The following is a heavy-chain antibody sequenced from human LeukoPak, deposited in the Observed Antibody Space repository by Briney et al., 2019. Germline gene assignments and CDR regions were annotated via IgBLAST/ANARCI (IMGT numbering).Heavy chain of an antibody. D-gene: IGHD2-2*02. Sequence: SETLSLACTVSGGSISSYYWSWIRQPPGEGLEWIGYIYYSGSTNYNPSLKSRVTISVDTSKNQFSLKLSSVTAADTAVYYCARDPHCSSTSCYTAAFDIWGQGTMVTVSS. CDR3: ARDPHCSSTSCYTAAFDI. J-gene: IGHJ3*02. CDR1: GGSISSYY. CDR2: IYYSGST. V-gene: IGHV4-59*01.